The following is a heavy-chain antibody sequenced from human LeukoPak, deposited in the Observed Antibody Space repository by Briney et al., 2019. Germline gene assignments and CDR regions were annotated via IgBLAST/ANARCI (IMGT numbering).Heavy chain of an antibody. Sequence: ASVKVSCKASGYTFSNYGFSWVRQAPGQGLEWMGWISAYNGKTNYAQKVQGRVTMTTDTSTSTAYMDLRSLRSDDTAVYCCARATVTTLSDAFDIWGQGTMVTVSS. V-gene: IGHV1-18*01. CDR2: ISAYNGKT. D-gene: IGHD4-17*01. CDR3: ARATVTTLSDAFDI. J-gene: IGHJ3*02. CDR1: GYTFSNYG.